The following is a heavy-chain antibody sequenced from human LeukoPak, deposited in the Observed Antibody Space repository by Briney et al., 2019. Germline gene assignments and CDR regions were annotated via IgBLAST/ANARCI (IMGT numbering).Heavy chain of an antibody. J-gene: IGHJ4*02. CDR2: ISWDGGST. CDR3: AKDTLHSSSWNSDY. Sequence: GGSLRLSCAASGSSFDDYAMHWVRQAPGKGLEWVSLISWDGGSTYYADSVKGRFTISRDNSKNSLYLQMNSLRTEDTALYFCAKDTLHSSSWNSDYWGQGTLVTVSS. CDR1: GSSFDDYA. D-gene: IGHD6-13*01. V-gene: IGHV3-43*01.